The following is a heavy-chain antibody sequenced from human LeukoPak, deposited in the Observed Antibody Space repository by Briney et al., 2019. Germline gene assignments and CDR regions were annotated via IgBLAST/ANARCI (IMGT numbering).Heavy chain of an antibody. CDR1: GASISSYRYY. D-gene: IGHD3-22*01. V-gene: IGHV4-39*01. Sequence: SETLSLTCTVSGASISSYRYYWGWLRQPPGKGLEWFGSMYYSGSADYNAPLKSRVTISVDTSKSQFALRLSSVTAADTALYYCARHTYDSSGYLPDSWGQGTLVTVSS. CDR3: ARHTYDSSGYLPDS. J-gene: IGHJ5*01. CDR2: MYYSGSA.